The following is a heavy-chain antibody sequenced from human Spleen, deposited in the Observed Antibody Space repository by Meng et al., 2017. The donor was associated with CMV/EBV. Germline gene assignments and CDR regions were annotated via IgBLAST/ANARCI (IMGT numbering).Heavy chain of an antibody. V-gene: IGHV1-2*02. CDR3: ARGGKVGILTAFDI. J-gene: IGHJ3*02. CDR1: GYTFTDYY. D-gene: IGHD1-26*01. Sequence: ASVKVSCKASGYTFTDYYMHWVRQAPGQGLEWMGWINPNSGGTTPAQKFQGRVTMTRDTSISTAYMELSSLRSDDTAMYYCARGGKVGILTAFDIWGQGTMVTVSS. CDR2: INPNSGGT.